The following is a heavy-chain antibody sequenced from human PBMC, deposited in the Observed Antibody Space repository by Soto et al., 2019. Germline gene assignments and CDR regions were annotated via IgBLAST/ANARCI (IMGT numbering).Heavy chain of an antibody. CDR2: INHSGST. D-gene: IGHD3-22*01. J-gene: IGHJ4*02. V-gene: IGHV4-34*09. CDR1: GGSFSGYY. Sequence: SETLSLTCAVYGGSFSGYYLSWIRQPPGKGLEWIGEINHSGSTNYNPSLKSRVTISVDTSKNQFSLKLSSVTAADTAVYYCARVHSMIVVVIEYYFDYWGQGTLVTVSS. CDR3: ARVHSMIVVVIEYYFDY.